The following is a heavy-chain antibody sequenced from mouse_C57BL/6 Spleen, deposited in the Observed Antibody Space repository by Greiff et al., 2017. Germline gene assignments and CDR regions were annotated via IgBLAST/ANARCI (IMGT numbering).Heavy chain of an antibody. CDR3: AREGDYLVAY. CDR2: IHPNSGST. J-gene: IGHJ3*01. Sequence: QVQLQQSGAELVKPGASVKLSCKASGYTFTSYWMHWVKQRPGQGLEWIGLIHPNSGSTNYNEKFKSKATLTVDKSSSTADMQHSSLTSEDSAVYYCAREGDYLVAYWGQGTLVTVSA. CDR1: GYTFTSYW. D-gene: IGHD2-13*01. V-gene: IGHV1-64*01.